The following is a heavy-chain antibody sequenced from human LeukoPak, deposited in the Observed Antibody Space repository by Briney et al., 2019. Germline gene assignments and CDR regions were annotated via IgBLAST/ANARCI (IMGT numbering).Heavy chain of an antibody. CDR1: GYTFTSYG. J-gene: IGHJ4*02. Sequence: ASVKVSCKASGYTFTSYGISWVRQAPGQGLEWMGWISAYNGNTNYAQKLQGRVTITTDTSTSTAYMELRSLRSDDTAVYYCARVYCSSTSCLEADYWGQGTLVTVSS. CDR2: ISAYNGNT. D-gene: IGHD2-2*01. CDR3: ARVYCSSTSCLEADY. V-gene: IGHV1-18*04.